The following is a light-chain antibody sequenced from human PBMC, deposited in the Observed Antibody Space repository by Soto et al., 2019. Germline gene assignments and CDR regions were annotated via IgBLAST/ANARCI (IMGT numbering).Light chain of an antibody. CDR3: LQDFNYPWT. V-gene: IGKV3D-7*01. CDR2: GAI. J-gene: IGKJ1*01. CDR1: QSVSRNY. Sequence: EIVLTQSPGTLSLLPGQRVTLSCRASQSVSRNYIGWYQHKPGQAPRLLFYGAITRATGVPGRFSGSGSGTDFTLTISSLQPEDFATYYCLQDFNYPWTFGQGTKVEIE.